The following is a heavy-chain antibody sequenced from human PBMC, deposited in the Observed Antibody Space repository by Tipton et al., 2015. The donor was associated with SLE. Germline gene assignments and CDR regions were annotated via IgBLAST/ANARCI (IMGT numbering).Heavy chain of an antibody. CDR3: ARIYRGADY. CDR2: INSDGSDA. D-gene: IGHD3-10*01. J-gene: IGHJ4*02. CDR1: GFPFSSYW. V-gene: IGHV3-74*01. Sequence: GSLRLSCVASGFPFSSYWMHWVRQAPGKGLEWVSRINSDGSDASYADSVKGRFTISRDNAKNTVYLHMNSLRAEDTALYYCARIYRGADYWGQGTMVAVSS.